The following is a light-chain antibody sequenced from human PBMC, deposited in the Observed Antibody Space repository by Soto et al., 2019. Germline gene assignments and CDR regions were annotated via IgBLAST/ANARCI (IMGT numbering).Light chain of an antibody. CDR2: DTS. Sequence: EIVLTQSPATLSLSPGERATLSCRASQSVSSYLAWYQQKPGQAPRLLIYDTSNRATGIPARFSGSGSGTDFTLTIRRLEPEDFAVYYCQQRSNWPALTFGGGTKVDIK. V-gene: IGKV3-11*01. J-gene: IGKJ4*01. CDR1: QSVSSY. CDR3: QQRSNWPALT.